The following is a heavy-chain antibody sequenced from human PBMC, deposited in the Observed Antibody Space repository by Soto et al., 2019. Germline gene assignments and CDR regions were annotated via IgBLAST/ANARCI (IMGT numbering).Heavy chain of an antibody. J-gene: IGHJ4*02. CDR2: ISAYNGNT. CDR1: GYTFTSYG. V-gene: IGHV1-18*01. D-gene: IGHD4-17*01. Sequence: ASVKVSCKASGYTFTSYGISWVRQAPGQGLEWTGWISAYNGNTNYAQKLQGRVTMTTDTSTSTAYMELRSLRSDDTAVYYCARSPGGANDDYGDYDDYWGQGTLVTVSS. CDR3: ARSPGGANDDYGDYDDY.